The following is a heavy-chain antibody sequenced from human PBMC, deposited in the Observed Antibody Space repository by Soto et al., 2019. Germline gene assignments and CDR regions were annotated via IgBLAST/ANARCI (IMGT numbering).Heavy chain of an antibody. Sequence: ASVKVSCKASGYTFTSYGISWVRQAPGQGLEWMGWISAYNGNTNYAQKLQGRVTMTTDKSTSTAYMELRSLRSDDTAVYYCARALDLVVKRDWFDPWGQGTLVTVSS. V-gene: IGHV1-18*01. CDR1: GYTFTSYG. CDR2: ISAYNGNT. D-gene: IGHD2-15*01. CDR3: ARALDLVVKRDWFDP. J-gene: IGHJ5*02.